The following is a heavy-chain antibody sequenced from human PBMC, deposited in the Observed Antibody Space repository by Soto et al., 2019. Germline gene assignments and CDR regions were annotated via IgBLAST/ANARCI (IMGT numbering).Heavy chain of an antibody. D-gene: IGHD3-9*01. CDR2: ISGSGGST. Sequence: GGSLRLSCAASGFTFSSYAMSWVRQAPGKGLEWVSAISGSGGSTYYADSVKGRFTISRDNSKNTLYLQMNSLRAEDTAVYYCARYPDTYYDILTGYLDYWGQGTLVTVSS. J-gene: IGHJ4*02. V-gene: IGHV3-23*01. CDR1: GFTFSSYA. CDR3: ARYPDTYYDILTGYLDY.